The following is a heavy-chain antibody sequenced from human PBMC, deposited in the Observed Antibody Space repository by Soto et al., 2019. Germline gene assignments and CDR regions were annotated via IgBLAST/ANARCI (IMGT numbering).Heavy chain of an antibody. CDR2: ISDYGRI. Sequence: EVQLVESGGGLVQPGGSLRLSCAASGFTFRNYWMHWVRQAPGKGLVWVSRISDYGRINYADSVKGRFTISRDDAKSELYLQTNNFRAEDTAVYYCARGGVEPFDYWGQGALVTVSS. CDR1: GFTFRNYW. V-gene: IGHV3-74*01. J-gene: IGHJ4*02. D-gene: IGHD3-10*01. CDR3: ARGGVEPFDY.